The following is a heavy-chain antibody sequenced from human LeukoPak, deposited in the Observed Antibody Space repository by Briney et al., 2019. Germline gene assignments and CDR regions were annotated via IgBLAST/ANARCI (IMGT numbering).Heavy chain of an antibody. CDR2: INHSGST. Sequence: SETLSLTCAVYGGSFSGYYWSWIRQPPGKGLEWIGEINHSGSTNYNPSLKSRVTISVDTSKNQFSLKLSSVTAADTAVYYCAREPCYYDSSGYSISFDYWGQGTLVTVSS. CDR3: AREPCYYDSSGYSISFDY. J-gene: IGHJ4*02. V-gene: IGHV4-34*01. D-gene: IGHD3-22*01. CDR1: GGSFSGYY.